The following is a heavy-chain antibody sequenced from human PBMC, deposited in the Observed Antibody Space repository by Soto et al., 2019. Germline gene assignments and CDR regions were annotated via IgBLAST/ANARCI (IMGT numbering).Heavy chain of an antibody. Sequence: VQLVESGGGVVQPGRSLRLSCAASGFTFSSYGMHWVRQAPGKGLEWVAVISYDGSNKYYADSVKGRFTISRDNSKNTLYLQMNSLRAEDTAVYYCAKDETAYCSSTSCYAPGMDVWGQGTTVTVSS. J-gene: IGHJ6*02. CDR3: AKDETAYCSSTSCYAPGMDV. V-gene: IGHV3-30*18. D-gene: IGHD2-2*01. CDR1: GFTFSSYG. CDR2: ISYDGSNK.